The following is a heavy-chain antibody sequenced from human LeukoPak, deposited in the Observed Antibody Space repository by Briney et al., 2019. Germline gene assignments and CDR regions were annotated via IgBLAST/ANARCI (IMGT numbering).Heavy chain of an antibody. J-gene: IGHJ4*02. CDR3: VRVSSASWYLIDY. CDR1: GGTFSNYA. Sequence: GASVKVSCKASGGTFSNYAISWVRQAPGQGLEWMGGIIPIFGTANYAQKFRGRVTITADKSTRTAYMELSSLRSEDTAVYYCVRVSSASWYLIDYWGQGTLVTVSS. V-gene: IGHV1-69*06. CDR2: IIPIFGTA. D-gene: IGHD2-2*01.